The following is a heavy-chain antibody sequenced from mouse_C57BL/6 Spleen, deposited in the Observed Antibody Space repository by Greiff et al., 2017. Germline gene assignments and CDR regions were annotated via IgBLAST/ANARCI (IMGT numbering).Heavy chain of an antibody. V-gene: IGHV14-4*01. CDR1: GFNIKDDY. Sequence: EVQGVESGAELVRPGASVKLSCTASGFNIKDDYMHWVKQRPEQGLEWIGWIDPENGDTEYASKFQGKATITADTSSNPAYLQLSSLTSEDTAVYYCTTGTMVTTSYAYWGQGTLVTVSA. D-gene: IGHD2-1*01. CDR3: TTGTMVTTSYAY. CDR2: IDPENGDT. J-gene: IGHJ3*01.